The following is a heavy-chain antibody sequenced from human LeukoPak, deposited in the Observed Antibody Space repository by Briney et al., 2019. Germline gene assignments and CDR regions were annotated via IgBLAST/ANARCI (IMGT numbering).Heavy chain of an antibody. J-gene: IGHJ4*02. CDR1: GFTFSRPW. Sequence: PGGSLRLSCAASGFTFSRPWMSWVRQAPGKGLEWVANIKEDGSEKYYVDSVKGRFTISRDNAKNSLYLQMNSLRAEDTAVYYCARDGGEIDGVYQLLQWDYWGQGTLVTVSS. D-gene: IGHD2-2*01. V-gene: IGHV3-7*01. CDR3: ARDGGEIDGVYQLLQWDY. CDR2: IKEDGSEK.